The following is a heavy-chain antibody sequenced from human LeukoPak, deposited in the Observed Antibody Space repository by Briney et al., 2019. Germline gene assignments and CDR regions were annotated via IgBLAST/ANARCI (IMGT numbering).Heavy chain of an antibody. J-gene: IGHJ4*02. V-gene: IGHV3-30*01. CDR2: ISSDGSYE. CDR1: GFTFSSYA. CDR3: ARTYSGYDRTVDY. D-gene: IGHD5-12*01. Sequence: QPERSLRLSCAASGFTFSSYAMHWVRQAPGQGLEWVSIISSDGSYEYYADSVKGRFTISRDNSKNTLYLQMNSLRDEDTAVYYCARTYSGYDRTVDYWGQGTLVTVSS.